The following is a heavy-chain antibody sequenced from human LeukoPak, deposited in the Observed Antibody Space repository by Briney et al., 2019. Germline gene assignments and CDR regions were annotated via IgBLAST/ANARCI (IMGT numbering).Heavy chain of an antibody. CDR2: MFHSGSA. D-gene: IGHD2-15*01. CDR3: ARVLGYCSGGNCYLDH. J-gene: IGHJ4*02. V-gene: IGHV4-39*07. CDR1: GGSISSSSYY. Sequence: PSETLSLTCTVSGGSISSSSYYWGWVRQPPGKGLEWIGSMFHSGSAYYNPSLKSRVTIPIDTSKNQFSLKLNSVTAADTAVYYCARVLGYCSGGNCYLDHWGQGILVTVSS.